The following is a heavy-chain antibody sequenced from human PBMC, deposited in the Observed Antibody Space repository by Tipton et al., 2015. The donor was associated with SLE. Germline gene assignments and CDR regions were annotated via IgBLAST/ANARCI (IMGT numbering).Heavy chain of an antibody. CDR3: AKEDLLSVACDI. V-gene: IGHV3-23*01. CDR2: ISGSGGST. CDR1: GFTFSSYG. D-gene: IGHD3-10*01. J-gene: IGHJ3*02. Sequence: SLRLSCAASGFTFSSYGMSWVRQAPGKGLEWVSAISGSGGSTYYADSVKGLFTISRDNSNNTLYLQMNSLRAEDTAVYYCAKEDLLSVACDIWGQGTMVTVSS.